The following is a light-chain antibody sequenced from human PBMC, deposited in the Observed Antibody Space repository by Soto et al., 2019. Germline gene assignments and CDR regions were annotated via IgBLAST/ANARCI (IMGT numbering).Light chain of an antibody. V-gene: IGKV2-30*02. CDR3: QQYNNWPPYT. CDR2: KVS. Sequence: DVVMTQSPLSLPVTLGQPASISCRSSQSLLHTDGNTYLNWFQQRPGQSPRRLIYKVSNRDSGVPDRFSGSGSGTDFTLKISRVEAEDIGVYYCQQYNNWPPYTFGQGTKVDIX. J-gene: IGKJ2*01. CDR1: QSLLHTDGNTY.